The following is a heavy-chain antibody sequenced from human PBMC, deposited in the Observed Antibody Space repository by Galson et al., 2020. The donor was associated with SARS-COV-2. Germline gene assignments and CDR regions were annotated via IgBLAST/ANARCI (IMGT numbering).Heavy chain of an antibody. J-gene: IGHJ6*02. V-gene: IGHV3-7*05. CDR1: GFTFSSYW. CDR3: AREARTGDYYYYGMDV. D-gene: IGHD1-1*01. Sequence: TGGSLRLSCAASGFTFSSYWMSWVRQAPGKGLEWVANIKKDGSEKYYVDSVKGRFTISRDNAKNSLYLQMNSLRAEDTAVYYCAREARTGDYYYYGMDVWGQGTTVTVSS. CDR2: IKKDGSEK.